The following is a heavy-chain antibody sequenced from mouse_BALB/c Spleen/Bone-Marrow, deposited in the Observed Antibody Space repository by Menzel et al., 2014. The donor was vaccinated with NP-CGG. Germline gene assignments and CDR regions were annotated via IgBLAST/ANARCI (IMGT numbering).Heavy chain of an antibody. V-gene: IGHV1-12*01. CDR3: ARDGLLSDY. CDR1: GYTFTSYN. D-gene: IGHD2-3*01. CDR2: IYPGNGDT. J-gene: IGHJ2*01. Sequence: LQESGAELVKPGASVKMSCKASGYTFTSYNMHWVKQTPGQGLEWIGAIYPGNGDTSYNQKFKGKATLTADKSPSTAYMQLSSLTSEDSAVYYCARDGLLSDYWGQGTTLTVSS.